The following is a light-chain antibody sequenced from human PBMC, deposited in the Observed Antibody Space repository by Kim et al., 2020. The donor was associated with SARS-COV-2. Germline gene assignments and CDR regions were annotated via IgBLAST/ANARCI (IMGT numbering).Light chain of an antibody. CDR3: QVWDSRSEHLV. CDR2: YDS. V-gene: IGLV3-21*04. CDR1: SIGGKS. J-gene: IGLJ2*01. Sequence: SYELTQPPSVSVAPGKTATITCGGNSIGGKSVQWYQQKPGQAPVLVIYYDSDRPSGIPERFSGSNSGNTATLTISRVEAGDEADYYCQVWDSRSEHLVFGGGTQLTVL.